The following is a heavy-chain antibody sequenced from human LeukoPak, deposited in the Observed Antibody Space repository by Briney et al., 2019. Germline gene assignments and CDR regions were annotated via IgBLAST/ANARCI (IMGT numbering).Heavy chain of an antibody. V-gene: IGHV3-72*01. CDR3: ARAGSILDYYYYMDV. CDR2: TRNKAKSYTT. CDR1: GFTFSDHY. J-gene: IGHJ6*03. Sequence: PGGSLRLSCAASGFTFSDHYMDWVRQAPGKGLEWVGRTRNKAKSYTTEYAASVKGRFTISRDDSNNSLYLQMNSLKTEDTAVYYCARAGSILDYYYYMDVWGKGTTVTVSS. D-gene: IGHD3-9*01.